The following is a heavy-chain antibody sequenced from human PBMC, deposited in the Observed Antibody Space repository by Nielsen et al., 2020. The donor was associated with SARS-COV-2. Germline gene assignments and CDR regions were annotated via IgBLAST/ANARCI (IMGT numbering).Heavy chain of an antibody. CDR2: IIPIFGTA. J-gene: IGHJ6*02. Sequence: SVKVSCKASGGTFSSYAISWVRQAPGQGLEWMGGIIPIFGTANYAQKFQGRVTITADKSTSTAYMELSSLRSEDTAVYYCASLIAVAGNPYYYGMDVWGQGTTVTVSS. D-gene: IGHD6-19*01. CDR1: GGTFSSYA. CDR3: ASLIAVAGNPYYYGMDV. V-gene: IGHV1-69*06.